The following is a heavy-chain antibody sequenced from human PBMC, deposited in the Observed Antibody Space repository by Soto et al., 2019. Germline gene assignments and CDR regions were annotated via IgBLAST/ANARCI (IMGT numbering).Heavy chain of an antibody. CDR1: GFTFSSYG. Sequence: QVQLVESGGGVVQPGRSLRLSCAASGFTFSSYGMHWVRQAPGKGLEWVAVIWYDGSNKYYADSVKGRFTISRDNSKNTLYLQMNSLRAEDTPVYYCARDLSVGYFDYWGQGTLVTVSS. J-gene: IGHJ4*02. CDR3: ARDLSVGYFDY. V-gene: IGHV3-33*01. CDR2: IWYDGSNK.